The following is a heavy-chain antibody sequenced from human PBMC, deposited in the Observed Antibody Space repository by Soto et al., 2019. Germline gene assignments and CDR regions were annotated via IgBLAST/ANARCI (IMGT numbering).Heavy chain of an antibody. CDR1: GGTFSSYA. Sequence: SVKVSCKASGGTFSSYAISWVRQAPGQGLEWMGGIIPIFGTANYAQKFQGRVTITADESTSTAYMELSSLRSEDTAVYYCANDAGYSSSSGWFDPWGQGTLVTVSS. J-gene: IGHJ5*02. D-gene: IGHD6-13*01. V-gene: IGHV1-69*01. CDR3: ANDAGYSSSSGWFDP. CDR2: IIPIFGTA.